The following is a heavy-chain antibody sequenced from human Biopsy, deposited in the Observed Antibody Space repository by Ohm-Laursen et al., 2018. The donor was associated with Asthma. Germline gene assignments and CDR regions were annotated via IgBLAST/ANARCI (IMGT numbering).Heavy chain of an antibody. J-gene: IGHJ4*02. CDR3: ARAPEYTAYYSY. V-gene: IGHV3-23*01. Sequence: SPRLSCTASGYTFSNYAMNWVRQAPGRGLEWVSAISGSGTPIYYANSVKGRFTISRDNSKNTLYLRMNSLRAEDTAVYYCARAPEYTAYYSYWGQGTLVTVSS. D-gene: IGHD3-9*01. CDR2: ISGSGTPI. CDR1: GYTFSNYA.